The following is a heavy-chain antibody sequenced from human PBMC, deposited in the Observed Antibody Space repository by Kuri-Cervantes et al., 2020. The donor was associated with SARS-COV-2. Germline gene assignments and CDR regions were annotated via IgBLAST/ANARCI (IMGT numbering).Heavy chain of an antibody. V-gene: IGHV4-39*07. CDR3: ASSHITTYYYYYMKV. Sequence: SETLSLTCTVSGGSISSSSYYWGWIRQPPGKGLEWIGSMYHSGSTYYNPSLKSRLTISVDTSKNQFSLRLTSVTAADTAVYYCASSHITTYYYYYMKVWGKGTTVTVSS. CDR2: MYHSGST. J-gene: IGHJ6*03. CDR1: GGSISSSSYY. D-gene: IGHD1-20*01.